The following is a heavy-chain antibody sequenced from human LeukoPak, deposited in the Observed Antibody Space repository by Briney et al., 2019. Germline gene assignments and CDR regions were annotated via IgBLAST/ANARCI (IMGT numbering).Heavy chain of an antibody. CDR1: GFTFGSYA. D-gene: IGHD3-10*01. J-gene: IGHJ4*02. CDR3: ARVLWFGELFDY. Sequence: PGGSLRLSCAASGFTFGSYAMSWVRQAPGKGLEWVSAISGSGGSTYYADSVKGRFTISRDNSKNTLYLQMNSLRAEDTAVYYCARVLWFGELFDYWGQGTLVTVSS. CDR2: ISGSGGST. V-gene: IGHV3-23*01.